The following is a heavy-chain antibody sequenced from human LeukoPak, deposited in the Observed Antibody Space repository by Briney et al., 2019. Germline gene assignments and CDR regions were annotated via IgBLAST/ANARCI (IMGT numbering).Heavy chain of an antibody. V-gene: IGHV4-59*12. J-gene: IGHJ6*03. Sequence: PSETLSLTCTVSGGSISSYYWSWIRQPPGKGLEWIGYIYYSGSTNYNPSLKSRVTISVDTSKNQFSLKLSSVTAADTAVYYYARGPTVTTHYYYYYMDVWGKGTTVTVSS. CDR3: ARGPTVTTHYYYYYMDV. CDR2: IYYSGST. D-gene: IGHD4-11*01. CDR1: GGSISSYY.